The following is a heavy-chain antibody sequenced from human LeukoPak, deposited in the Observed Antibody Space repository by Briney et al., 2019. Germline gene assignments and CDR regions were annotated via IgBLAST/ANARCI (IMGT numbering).Heavy chain of an antibody. Sequence: GGSLRLSCAASGFTFSSYSMNWVRQAPGKGLEWVSGISWNSGSIGYADSVKGRFTISRDNAKNSLYLQMNSLRAEDTALYYCAKDGGITMVRGVLDYWGQGTLVTVSS. CDR2: ISWNSGSI. CDR1: GFTFSSYS. D-gene: IGHD3-10*01. CDR3: AKDGGITMVRGVLDY. V-gene: IGHV3-9*01. J-gene: IGHJ4*02.